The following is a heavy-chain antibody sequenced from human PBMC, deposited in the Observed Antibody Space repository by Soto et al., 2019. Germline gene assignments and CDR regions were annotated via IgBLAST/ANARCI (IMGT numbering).Heavy chain of an antibody. CDR3: ARGAGYYYYMDV. V-gene: IGHV3-33*01. D-gene: IGHD3-16*01. Sequence: PGGSLRLSCAASGFTFSSYGMHWVRQAPGKGLEWVAVIWYDGSNKYYADSVKGRFTISRDNSKNTLYLQMNSLRAEDTAVYYCARGAGYYYYMDVWGKGTTVTVSS. CDR2: IWYDGSNK. CDR1: GFTFSSYG. J-gene: IGHJ6*03.